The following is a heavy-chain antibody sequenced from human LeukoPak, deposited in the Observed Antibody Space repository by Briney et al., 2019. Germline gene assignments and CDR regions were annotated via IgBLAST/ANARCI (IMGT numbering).Heavy chain of an antibody. CDR2: ISSSGGST. V-gene: IGHV3-23*01. D-gene: IGHD3-22*01. Sequence: PGGSLRLTCAASALTFSSSALRWLRQAPGKGLEWVSSISSSGGSTYYADSVKGRFTISRDNSKNTLFLQMNSLRSEDTAVYYCSKYRLPATSVYSGEWGQGTLVTVSS. CDR1: ALTFSSSA. CDR3: SKYRLPATSVYSGE. J-gene: IGHJ4*02.